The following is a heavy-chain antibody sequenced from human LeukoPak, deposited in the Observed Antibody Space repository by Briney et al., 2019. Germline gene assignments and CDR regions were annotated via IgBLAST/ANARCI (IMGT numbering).Heavy chain of an antibody. CDR3: ARDFWNEPSKYFDY. J-gene: IGHJ4*02. Sequence: AGGSLRLSCAASGFTFSSYGMHWVRQAPGKGLEWVALIWYHGNDVDYADSVKGRFTISRDNSKNTLYLQMNSVRAEDTAVYFCARDFWNEPSKYFDYWGQGTLVTVSS. CDR1: GFTFSSYG. V-gene: IGHV3-33*01. D-gene: IGHD3-3*01. CDR2: IWYHGNDV.